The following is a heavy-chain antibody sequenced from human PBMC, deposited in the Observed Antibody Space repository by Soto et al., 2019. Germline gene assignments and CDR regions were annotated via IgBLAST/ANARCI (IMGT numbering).Heavy chain of an antibody. CDR3: ARHCNGGNMFYYYYGMDV. D-gene: IGHD2-15*01. CDR2: IFPGDSDT. V-gene: IGHV5-51*01. Sequence: PGESLKISCTTSGYIFTKYWIGWVRQMPGKGLEWMGIIFPGDSDTTYSTSFQGKVTISADRSLSTAYLQWSSLKASDSSMYYCARHCNGGNMFYYYYGMDVWRRGTTVTVSS. CDR1: GYIFTKYW. J-gene: IGHJ6*02.